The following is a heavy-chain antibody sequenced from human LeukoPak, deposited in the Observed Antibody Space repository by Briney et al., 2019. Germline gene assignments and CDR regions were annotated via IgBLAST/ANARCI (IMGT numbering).Heavy chain of an antibody. V-gene: IGHV4-4*09. CDR1: GGSFSGYY. CDR2: IYTSGST. Sequence: SETLSLTCGVYGGSFSGYYWSWIRQPPGKGLEWIGYIYTSGSTNYNPSLKSRVAISVDTSKNQFSPKLSSVTAADTAVYYCARRMGCSSTSCYEVWFDPWGQGTLVTVSS. D-gene: IGHD2-2*01. J-gene: IGHJ5*02. CDR3: ARRMGCSSTSCYEVWFDP.